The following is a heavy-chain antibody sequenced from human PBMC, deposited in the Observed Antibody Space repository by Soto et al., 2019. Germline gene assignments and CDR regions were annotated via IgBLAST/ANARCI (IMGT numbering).Heavy chain of an antibody. Sequence: ASVKVSCKASGYTFTSYYMHWVRQAPGQGLEWMGIINPSGGSTSYAQKFQGRVTMTRDTSTSTVYIELSSLRSEDTAVYYCGRAGSVESCIGGSCYLERRYYYYYMDVWGKGTTVTVSS. CDR3: GRAGSVESCIGGSCYLERRYYYYYMDV. D-gene: IGHD2-15*01. CDR2: INPSGGST. CDR1: GYTFTSYY. V-gene: IGHV1-46*03. J-gene: IGHJ6*03.